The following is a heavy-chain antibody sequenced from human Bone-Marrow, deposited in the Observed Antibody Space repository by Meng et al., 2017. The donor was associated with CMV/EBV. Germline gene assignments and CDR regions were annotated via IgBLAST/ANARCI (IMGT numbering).Heavy chain of an antibody. J-gene: IGHJ6*02. CDR2: ISAYNGKT. CDR1: GYTFTSYG. CDR3: ARGQVQCSSRSCYDYSYSGMDV. V-gene: IGHV1-18*01. D-gene: IGHD2-2*01. Sequence: ASVKVSCKASGYTFTSYGFNWVRQAPGQGLEWMGWISAYNGKTYYAQDLQGRVTMTTDRSTSTAYMELRSLRSDDTAVYYCARGQVQCSSRSCYDYSYSGMDVWGQGTTVTVSS.